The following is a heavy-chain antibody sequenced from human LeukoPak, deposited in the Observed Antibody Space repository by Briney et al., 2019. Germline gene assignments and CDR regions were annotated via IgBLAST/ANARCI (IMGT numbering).Heavy chain of an antibody. J-gene: IGHJ4*02. CDR2: IYYSGST. CDR3: ARCLLLADY. CDR1: GASITSSSYY. V-gene: IGHV4-39*07. D-gene: IGHD2/OR15-2a*01. Sequence: SETLSLTCTVSGASITSSSYYWGWIRQPPGKGLEWIGSIYYSGSTYYNPSLKSRVTISVDTSKNQFSLKLSSVTAADTAVYYCARCLLLADYWGQGTLVTVSS.